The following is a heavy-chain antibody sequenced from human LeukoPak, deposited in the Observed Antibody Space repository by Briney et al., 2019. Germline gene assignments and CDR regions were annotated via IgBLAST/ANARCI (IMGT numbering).Heavy chain of an antibody. CDR2: ISGSGGST. J-gene: IGHJ4*02. CDR3: AKDLRVIPRSSSPHN. Sequence: GGSLRLSCAASGFTFSSYAMSWVRQAPGKGLGWVSAISGSGGSTYYADSVKGRFTISRDNSKNTLYLQMNSLRAEDTAVYYCAKDLRVIPRSSSPHNWGQGTLVTVSS. D-gene: IGHD6-6*01. V-gene: IGHV3-23*01. CDR1: GFTFSSYA.